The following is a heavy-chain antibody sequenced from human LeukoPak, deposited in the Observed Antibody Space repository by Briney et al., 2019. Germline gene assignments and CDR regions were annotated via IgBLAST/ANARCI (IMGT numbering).Heavy chain of an antibody. V-gene: IGHV3-23*01. Sequence: GGSLRLSCAASGFTFSSYAMSWVRQAPGKGLEWVSAISAGGGSTHYADSVKGRFTISRDNSKNTLYLQVNSLGAEDTAVYYCAKGGWLDHWGQGTLVTVSS. CDR2: ISAGGGST. CDR3: AKGGWLDH. CDR1: GFTFSSYA. J-gene: IGHJ4*02. D-gene: IGHD6-19*01.